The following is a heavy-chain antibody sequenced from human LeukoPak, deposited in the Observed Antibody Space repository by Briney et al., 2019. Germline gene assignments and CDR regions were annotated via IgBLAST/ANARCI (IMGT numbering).Heavy chain of an antibody. CDR1: GGSISSGGYS. CDR2: IYHSGGT. D-gene: IGHD2-15*01. CDR3: ARGGGSPDY. Sequence: SETLSLTCAVSGGSISSGGYSWSWIRQPPGKGLEWIGYIYHSGGTYYNPSLKSRVTISVDRSKNQFSLKLSSVTAADTAVYYCARGGGSPDYWGQGTLVTVSS. V-gene: IGHV4-30-2*01. J-gene: IGHJ4*02.